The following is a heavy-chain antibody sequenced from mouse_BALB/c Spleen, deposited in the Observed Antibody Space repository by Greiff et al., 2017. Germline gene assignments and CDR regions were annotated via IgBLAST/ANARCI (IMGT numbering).Heavy chain of an antibody. Sequence: VQLQQSGPGLVKPSQSLSLTCSVTGYSITSGYYWNWIRQFPGNKLEWMGYISYDGSNNYNPSLKNRISITRDTSKNQFFLKLNSVTTEDTATYYCARGEGWFAYWGQGTLVTVSA. CDR3: ARGEGWFAY. CDR1: GYSITSGYY. J-gene: IGHJ3*01. V-gene: IGHV3-6*02. CDR2: ISYDGSN.